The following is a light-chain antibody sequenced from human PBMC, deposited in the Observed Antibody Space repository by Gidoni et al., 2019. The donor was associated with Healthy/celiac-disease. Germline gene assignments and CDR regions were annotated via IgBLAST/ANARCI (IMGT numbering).Light chain of an antibody. Sequence: QSALTQPASVSGSPGQSTTISCTGTSSDVGGYNYASWDQQRPGKAPKLMLYEVSNRPSGVSNRCSGSRSGNTASLTISGLQAEGLADYYGSSYTGSSTHVFGTGTKVTVL. CDR3: SSYTGSSTHV. J-gene: IGLJ1*01. V-gene: IGLV2-14*01. CDR1: SSDVGGYNY. CDR2: EVS.